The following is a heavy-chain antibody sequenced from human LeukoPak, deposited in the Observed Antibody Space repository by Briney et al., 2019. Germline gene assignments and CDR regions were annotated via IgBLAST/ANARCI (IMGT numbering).Heavy chain of an antibody. Sequence: SETLSLTCTVSGGSISSGGYYWSWIREHPGKGLEWIGYIYYSGSTYYNPSLKGRVTISVDTSKNQFSLNLSSVTAADTAVYYCARVGAVTTRGWNYFDYWGQGTLVTVSS. D-gene: IGHD4-17*01. V-gene: IGHV4-31*03. CDR3: ARVGAVTTRGWNYFDY. CDR2: IYYSGST. J-gene: IGHJ4*02. CDR1: GGSISSGGYY.